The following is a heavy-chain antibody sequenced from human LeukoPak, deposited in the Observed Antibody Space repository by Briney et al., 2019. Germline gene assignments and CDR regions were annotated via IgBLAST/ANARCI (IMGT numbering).Heavy chain of an antibody. CDR3: ARPYSSGWYGDLDY. CDR2: ISYDGRDK. D-gene: IGHD6-19*01. V-gene: IGHV3-30*04. Sequence: GRSLRLSCAASGFTFSSYAMHWVRQAPGKGLEWVAVISYDGRDKYYADSVKGRFTISRDNSKNMLYLQMNSVRAEDTAVFYCARPYSSGWYGDLDYWGQGTLVTVSS. J-gene: IGHJ4*02. CDR1: GFTFSSYA.